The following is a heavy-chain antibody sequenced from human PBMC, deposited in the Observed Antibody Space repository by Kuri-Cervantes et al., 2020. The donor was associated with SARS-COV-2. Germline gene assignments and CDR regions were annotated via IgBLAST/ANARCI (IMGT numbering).Heavy chain of an antibody. D-gene: IGHD3-3*02. J-gene: IGHJ4*02. Sequence: GESLKISCAASGFTFSSYAMHWVRQAPGKGLEWVSSISASGYSTYYADSVKGRFSISRDNSKNTLSLQMSSLRPEDTALYYCAKLALADYWGQGTLVTVSS. CDR1: GFTFSSYA. CDR2: ISASGYST. CDR3: AKLALADY. V-gene: IGHV3-23*01.